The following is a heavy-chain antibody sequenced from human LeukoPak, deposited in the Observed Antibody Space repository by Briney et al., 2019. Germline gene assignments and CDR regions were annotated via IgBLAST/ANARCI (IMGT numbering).Heavy chain of an antibody. CDR3: ARDLTAPPYNWFDP. CDR2: ISTSGSP. J-gene: IGHJ5*02. Sequence: SETLSLTCTVSGGSISSYYWSWIRQPAGKGLEWIGLISTSGSPKYNPSLKSRVTMSIDTSKNQFSLKLSSATAADTAVYYCARDLTAPPYNWFDPWGQGMLVTVSS. CDR1: GGSISSYY. V-gene: IGHV4-4*07. D-gene: IGHD7-27*01.